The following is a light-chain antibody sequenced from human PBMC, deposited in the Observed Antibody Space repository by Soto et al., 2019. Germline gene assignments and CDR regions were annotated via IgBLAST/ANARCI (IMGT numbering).Light chain of an antibody. Sequence: QSALTQPASVSGSPGHSITISCAGTSSDVGGYTYVSWYQQHPGKAPKLMIYDVSNRPSGVSNRFSGSKSGNTASLTISGLQAEDEADYYCTSYTSSSTPYVFGGGTKVTVL. CDR2: DVS. V-gene: IGLV2-14*01. CDR1: SSDVGGYTY. J-gene: IGLJ1*01. CDR3: TSYTSSSTPYV.